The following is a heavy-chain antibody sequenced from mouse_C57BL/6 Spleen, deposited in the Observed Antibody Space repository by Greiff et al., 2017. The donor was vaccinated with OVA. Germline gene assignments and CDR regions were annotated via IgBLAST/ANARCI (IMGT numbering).Heavy chain of an antibody. CDR2: ISSGSSTI. V-gene: IGHV5-17*01. CDR1: GFTFSDYG. D-gene: IGHD1-1*01. CDR3: AREIYYYGSSPSFYAMDY. Sequence: EVQGVESGGGLVKPGGSLKLSCAASGFTFSDYGMHWVRQAPEKGLEWVAYISSGSSTIYYADTVKGRFTISRDNAKNTLFLQMTSLRSEDTAMYYCAREIYYYGSSPSFYAMDYWGQGTSVTVSS. J-gene: IGHJ4*01.